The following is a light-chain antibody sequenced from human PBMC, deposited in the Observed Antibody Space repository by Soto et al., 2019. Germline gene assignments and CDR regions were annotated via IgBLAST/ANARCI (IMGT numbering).Light chain of an antibody. CDR2: EGS. CDR3: CSYAGSSTFVV. V-gene: IGLV2-23*03. Sequence: QSALTQPASVSGSPGQAITISCTGTSSDIWSYNLVSWYQQHPGKAPKLMIYEGSQRPSGVSTRFSGSKSGNTASLTISGLQAEDEADYYCCSYAGSSTFVVFGGGTKLTVL. CDR1: SSDIWSYNL. J-gene: IGLJ2*01.